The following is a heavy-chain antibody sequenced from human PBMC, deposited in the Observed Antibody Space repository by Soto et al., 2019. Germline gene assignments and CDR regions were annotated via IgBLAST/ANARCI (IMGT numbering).Heavy chain of an antibody. CDR1: GVSITSYH. D-gene: IGHD5-18*01. Sequence: SETLSLSCVVSGVSITSYHWTWIRQSPGKGLEWIGYISNSGSTGYNPSLKTRLSMSVDRSKNQFTLRLTSVTAADTAVYFCATESGSTYGYFDHWGQGTQVTVSS. CDR2: ISNSGST. J-gene: IGHJ4*02. V-gene: IGHV4-30-4*01. CDR3: ATESGSTYGYFDH.